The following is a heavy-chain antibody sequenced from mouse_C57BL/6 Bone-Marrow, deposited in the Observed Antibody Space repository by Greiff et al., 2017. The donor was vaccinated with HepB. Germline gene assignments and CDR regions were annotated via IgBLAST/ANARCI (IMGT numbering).Heavy chain of an antibody. CDR1: GFTFSSYA. CDR3: TRGFRRGYYFDY. Sequence: VQLVESGEGLVKPGGSLKLSCAASGFTFSSYAMSWVRQTPEKRLEWVAYISSGGDYIYYADTVKGRFTISRDNARNTLYLQMSSLKSEDTAMYYCTRGFRRGYYFDYWGQGTTLTVSS. CDR2: ISSGGDYI. V-gene: IGHV5-9-1*02. J-gene: IGHJ2*01.